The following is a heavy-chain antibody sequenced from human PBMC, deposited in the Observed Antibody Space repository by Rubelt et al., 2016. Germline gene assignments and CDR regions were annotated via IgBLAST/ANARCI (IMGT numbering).Heavy chain of an antibody. V-gene: IGHV3-23*01. D-gene: IGHD3-22*01. CDR3: AKDRSYDSSGYYAPYVDY. Sequence: YYADSVKGRFTISRDNSKNTLYVQMNSLRAEDTAVYYCAKDRSYDSSGYYAPYVDYWGQGTLVTVSS. J-gene: IGHJ4*02.